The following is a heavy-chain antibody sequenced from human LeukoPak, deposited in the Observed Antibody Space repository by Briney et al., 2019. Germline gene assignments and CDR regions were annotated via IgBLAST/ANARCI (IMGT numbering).Heavy chain of an antibody. CDR2: INGDGSGT. CDR3: AAVVRSGSPFDY. CDR1: GFTFSSYW. V-gene: IGHV3-74*01. D-gene: IGHD6-25*01. Sequence: GGSLRLSCAASGFTFSSYWVHWVRQAPGKGLVWVSRINGDGSGTSYADSVKGRFTISRDNAKNTLYLQMTSLRVEDTAVYYCAAVVRSGSPFDYWGQGTLVTVS. J-gene: IGHJ4*02.